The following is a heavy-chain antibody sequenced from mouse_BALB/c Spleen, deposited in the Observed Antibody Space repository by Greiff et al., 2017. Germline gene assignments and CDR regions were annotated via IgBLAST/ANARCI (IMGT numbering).Heavy chain of an antibody. V-gene: IGHV5-4*02. Sequence: EVQVVESGGGLVKPGGSLKLSCAASGFTFSDHYMYWVRQTPEKRLEWVATISDGGSYTYYPDSVKGRFTISRDNAKNNLYLQMSSLKSEDTAMYYCARGYSSGYGFDYWGQGTTLTVSS. D-gene: IGHD3-1*01. CDR2: ISDGGSYT. CDR1: GFTFSDHY. J-gene: IGHJ2*01. CDR3: ARGYSSGYGFDY.